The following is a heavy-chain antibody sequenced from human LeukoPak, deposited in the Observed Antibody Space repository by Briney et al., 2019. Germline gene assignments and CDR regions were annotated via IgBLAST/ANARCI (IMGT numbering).Heavy chain of an antibody. CDR3: ARGDYGDYWNYYYMDV. J-gene: IGHJ6*03. D-gene: IGHD4-17*01. CDR1: GFTFSSYS. Sequence: GGSLRLSCAASGFTFSSYSMNWVRQAPGKGREWVSYINSTSSTIYYADSVKGRFTISRDTAKNSLYLQMNSLRAEDTAVYSCARGDYGDYWNYYYMDVWGKGTTVTVSS. CDR2: INSTSSTI. V-gene: IGHV3-48*01.